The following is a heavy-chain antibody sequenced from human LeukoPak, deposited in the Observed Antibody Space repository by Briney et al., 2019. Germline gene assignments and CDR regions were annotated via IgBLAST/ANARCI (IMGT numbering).Heavy chain of an antibody. CDR2: IYPGDSDT. V-gene: IGHV5-51*01. Sequence: GESLKISCKGSGYSFTSYWIGWVRQMPGKGPEWMGIIYPGDSDTRYSPSFQGQVTISADKSISTAYLQWSSLKASDTAMYYCARANLDLRWELETDFDYWGQGTLVTVSS. CDR1: GYSFTSYW. J-gene: IGHJ4*02. CDR3: ARANLDLRWELETDFDY. D-gene: IGHD1-26*01.